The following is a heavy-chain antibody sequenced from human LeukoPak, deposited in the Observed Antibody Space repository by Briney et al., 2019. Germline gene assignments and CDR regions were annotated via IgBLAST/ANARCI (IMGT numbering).Heavy chain of an antibody. CDR1: GDSVSSKSVS. CDR3: VRDFNWAFYY. Sequence: SQTLSLTCAISGDSVSSKSVSWNWIRQSPSRGLEYLGRTRLRSTWNTFYSLSVQGRITINAHTSRNQVSLRMNSVTPEDTALYYCVRDFNWAFYYWGQGTLVTVSS. V-gene: IGHV6-1*01. CDR2: TRLRSTWNT. D-gene: IGHD7-27*01. J-gene: IGHJ4*02.